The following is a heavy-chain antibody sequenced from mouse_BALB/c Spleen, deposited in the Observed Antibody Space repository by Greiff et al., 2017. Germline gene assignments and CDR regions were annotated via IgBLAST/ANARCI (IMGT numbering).Heavy chain of an antibody. CDR2: INPNNGGT. Sequence: EVQLQQSGPELVKPGASVKIPCKASGYTFTDYNMDWVKQSHGKSLEWIGDINPNNGGTIYNQKFKGKATMTVDKSSSTAYMELARLTSEDSAIYYCARWGVVARDYAMDYWGQGTSVTVSS. D-gene: IGHD1-1*01. V-gene: IGHV1-18*01. CDR3: ARWGVVARDYAMDY. CDR1: GYTFTDYN. J-gene: IGHJ4*01.